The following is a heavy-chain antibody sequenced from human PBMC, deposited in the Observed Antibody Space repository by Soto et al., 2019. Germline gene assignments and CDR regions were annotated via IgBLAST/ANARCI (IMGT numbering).Heavy chain of an antibody. V-gene: IGHV3-30-3*01. J-gene: IGHJ5*02. CDR1: GFSFSSYG. CDR3: ARDMYSSDYFVKWFEP. Sequence: QVRLVESGGGVVQPGRSLRLSCTAFGFSFSSYGMYWFRQPPGKGLEWVAVISHDGINKHYADSVKGRVTVSRDNSNHSLDLQLNSLRGEDTAMYYCARDMYSSDYFVKWFEPWGQGTLVTVSS. D-gene: IGHD6-19*01. CDR2: ISHDGINK.